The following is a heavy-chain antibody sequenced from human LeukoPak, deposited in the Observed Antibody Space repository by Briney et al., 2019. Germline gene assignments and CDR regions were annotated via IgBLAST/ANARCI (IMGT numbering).Heavy chain of an antibody. D-gene: IGHD3-9*01. CDR1: GASISSGSYY. Sequence: SETLSLTCTVSGASISSGSYYWSWIRQPAGKGLEWIGRIYTSGSTNYNPSLKSRVTISVDTSKNQFSLKLRSVTAADTAVYYCARVTGYMIEDYFDYWGQGILVTVSS. CDR3: ARVTGYMIEDYFDY. V-gene: IGHV4-61*02. CDR2: IYTSGST. J-gene: IGHJ4*02.